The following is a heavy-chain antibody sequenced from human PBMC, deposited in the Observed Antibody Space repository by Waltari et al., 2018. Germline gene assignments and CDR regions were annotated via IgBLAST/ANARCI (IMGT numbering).Heavy chain of an antibody. D-gene: IGHD6-6*01. CDR1: GYTFTDYY. J-gene: IGHJ3*02. V-gene: IGHV1-69-2*01. CDR3: ATVTAARPLHAFDI. CDR2: VEPEDGET. Sequence: EVQLVQSGAEVKKPGATVKISCKVSGYTFTDYYMHWVQQAPGKGLEWMGLVEPEDGETIDAGKCQGRVTITADTSTDTAYMELSSLRSEDTAVYYCATVTAARPLHAFDIWGQGTMVTVSS.